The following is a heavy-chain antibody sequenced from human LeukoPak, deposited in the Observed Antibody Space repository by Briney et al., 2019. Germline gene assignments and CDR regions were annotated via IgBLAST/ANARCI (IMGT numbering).Heavy chain of an antibody. J-gene: IGHJ5*02. D-gene: IGHD6-19*01. Sequence: SETLSLTCPVSGGSISSYYWSWIRQPPGKGLEWIGYIYYSGSTNYNPSLKSRVTISVDTSKNQFSLKLSSVTAADTAVYYCARSADQWLVRVSWFDPWGQGTLVTVSS. V-gene: IGHV4-59*01. CDR1: GGSISSYY. CDR2: IYYSGST. CDR3: ARSADQWLVRVSWFDP.